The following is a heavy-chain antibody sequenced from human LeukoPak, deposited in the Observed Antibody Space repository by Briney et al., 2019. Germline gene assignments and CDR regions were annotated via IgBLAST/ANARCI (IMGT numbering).Heavy chain of an antibody. CDR2: IDSGGST. CDR3: ARDRRYGDYPTSKYYYYGMDV. V-gene: IGHV3-53*04. D-gene: IGHD4-17*01. CDR1: GFTVSNNY. J-gene: IGHJ6*02. Sequence: GGSLRLSCAASGFTVSNNYMSWVRQAPGKGLEWVSIIDSGGSTYFADSVKRRSTFSRHNSKNTLYLQMNSLRVEDTAVYYCARDRRYGDYPTSKYYYYGMDVWGQGTTVTVSS.